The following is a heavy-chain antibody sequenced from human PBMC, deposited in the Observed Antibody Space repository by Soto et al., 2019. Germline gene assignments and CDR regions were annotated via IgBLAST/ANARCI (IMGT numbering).Heavy chain of an antibody. Sequence: EVQLVESGGGLVQPGGSLRLSCAASGFTFSSYSMNWVRQAPGKGLEWVSYISSSSSTIYYADSVKGRFTISRDNAKNSLYLQMNSLRDEDTAVYYCAREGVFRAAAQRELDYWGQGTLVTVSS. V-gene: IGHV3-48*02. CDR3: AREGVFRAAAQRELDY. CDR2: ISSSSSTI. CDR1: GFTFSSYS. D-gene: IGHD6-13*01. J-gene: IGHJ4*01.